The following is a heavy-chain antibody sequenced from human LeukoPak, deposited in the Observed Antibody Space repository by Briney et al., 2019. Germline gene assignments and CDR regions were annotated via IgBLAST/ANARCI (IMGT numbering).Heavy chain of an antibody. D-gene: IGHD6-13*01. J-gene: IGHJ4*02. Sequence: GGSLRLSRAASGFTFSSYSMSWVRQAPGKGLEWVSSISSSSSYIYYADSVKGRFTISRDDAKNSLYLQMNSLRAEDTAVYYCARTIAAAGTLDFDYWGQGTLVTVSS. CDR3: ARTIAAAGTLDFDY. CDR1: GFTFSSYS. CDR2: ISSSSSYI. V-gene: IGHV3-21*01.